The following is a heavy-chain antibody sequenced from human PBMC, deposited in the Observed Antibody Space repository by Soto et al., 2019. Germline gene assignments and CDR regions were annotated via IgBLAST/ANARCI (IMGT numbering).Heavy chain of an antibody. J-gene: IGHJ4*02. CDR2: ISISGGNT. Sequence: EVQLLESGGGLVQPGGSLRLYCAASGLPFSSHAMSWVRQAPGKGLEWVSSISISGGNTYYADSVRGRFTISRDNSKNTLYLHMNSLTAEDTAIYYCANEIRANDYWGQGTLVTVSS. CDR1: GLPFSSHA. CDR3: ANEIRANDY. V-gene: IGHV3-23*01. D-gene: IGHD4-17*01.